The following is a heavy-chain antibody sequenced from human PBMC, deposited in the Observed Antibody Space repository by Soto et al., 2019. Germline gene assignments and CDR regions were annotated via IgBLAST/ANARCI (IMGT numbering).Heavy chain of an antibody. Sequence: SETLSLTCSVSGGSISSGDYYWSWIRQPPGKGLEWIGYIYYSGCTYYNPSLKSRVTISVDTSKKQLSLKLNSVTAADTAVYFCATTTVTTAYFDYWGQGTLVTVSS. CDR1: GGSISSGDYY. V-gene: IGHV4-30-4*01. J-gene: IGHJ4*02. CDR2: IYYSGCT. CDR3: ATTTVTTAYFDY. D-gene: IGHD4-17*01.